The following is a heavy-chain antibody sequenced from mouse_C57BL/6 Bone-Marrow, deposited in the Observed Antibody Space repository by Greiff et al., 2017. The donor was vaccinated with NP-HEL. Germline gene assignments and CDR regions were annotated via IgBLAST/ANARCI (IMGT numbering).Heavy chain of an antibody. CDR2: IDPETGGT. Sequence: VQLQQSGAELVRPGASVTLSCKASGYTFTDYEMHWVKQTPVHGLEWIGAIDPETGGTAYNQKFKGKAILTADKSSSTAYMELRSLTSEDSAVYYCTRDGYPLWLRRRGYAMDYWGQGTSVTVSS. CDR1: GYTFTDYE. J-gene: IGHJ4*01. D-gene: IGHD2-2*01. CDR3: TRDGYPLWLRRRGYAMDY. V-gene: IGHV1-15*01.